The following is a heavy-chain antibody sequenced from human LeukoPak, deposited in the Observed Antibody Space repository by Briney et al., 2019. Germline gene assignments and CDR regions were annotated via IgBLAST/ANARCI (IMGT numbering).Heavy chain of an antibody. CDR3: ARDGGAVDY. V-gene: IGHV3-30*03. J-gene: IGHJ4*02. D-gene: IGHD3-16*01. CDR2: ISYDGSNK. Sequence: GGSLRLSCTASGFTFSTYGIHWVRQAPGKGLEWVAVISYDGSNKHYADSVKGRFTISRDNSKNTLYLQMNSLRAENTAVYYCARDGGAVDYWGQGTLVTVSS. CDR1: GFTFSTYG.